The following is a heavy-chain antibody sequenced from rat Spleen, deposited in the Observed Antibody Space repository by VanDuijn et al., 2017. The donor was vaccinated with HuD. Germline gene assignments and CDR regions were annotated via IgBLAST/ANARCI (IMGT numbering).Heavy chain of an antibody. CDR2: ISYDGIST. Sequence: EVQLVESGGGLVQPGRSLKLSCAASGFTFNNYVMTWVRQAPAKGLEWVATISYDGISTYYRDSVRGRFTISSNNAESTLYLQMDSLRSEDTATYYCARQDTSGYSNWFAYWGQGTLVTVSS. J-gene: IGHJ3*01. CDR3: ARQDTSGYSNWFAY. CDR1: GFTFNNYV. D-gene: IGHD4-3*01. V-gene: IGHV5-29*01.